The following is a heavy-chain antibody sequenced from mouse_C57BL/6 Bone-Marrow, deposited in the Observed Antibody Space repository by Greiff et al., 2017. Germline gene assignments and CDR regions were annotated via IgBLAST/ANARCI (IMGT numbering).Heavy chain of an antibody. CDR1: GFTFSSYT. Sequence: EVKLVESGGGLVKPGGSLKLSCAASGFTFSSYTMSWVRQTPEQRLEWVATISGGGGHTYYPDSVKGRVTISRDNAKNTLELQRRRLRSEDRALYYCARQRNRYYYAMDYWGQGTSVTGSS. J-gene: IGHJ4*01. V-gene: IGHV5-9*01. CDR2: ISGGGGHT. CDR3: ARQRNRYYYAMDY.